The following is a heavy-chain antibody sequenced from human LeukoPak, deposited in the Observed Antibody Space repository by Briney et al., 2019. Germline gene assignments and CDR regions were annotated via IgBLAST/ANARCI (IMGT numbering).Heavy chain of an antibody. CDR3: ARHTPSTAGTTPDEFDY. CDR2: INHSGST. D-gene: IGHD1-7*01. Sequence: SETLSLTCAVYGGSFSGYYWSWIRQSPGKGLEWIGEINHSGSTNYNPSLKSRVTISVDTSKNQFSLKLSSVTAADTAVYYCARHTPSTAGTTPDEFDYWGQGTLVTVSS. CDR1: GGSFSGYY. V-gene: IGHV4-34*01. J-gene: IGHJ4*02.